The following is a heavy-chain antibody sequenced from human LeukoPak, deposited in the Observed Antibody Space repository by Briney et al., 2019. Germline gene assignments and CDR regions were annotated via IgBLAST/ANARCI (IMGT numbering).Heavy chain of an antibody. CDR2: INPSGGST. D-gene: IGHD5-18*01. Sequence: GESLKISCKGSGYTFTSYYMHWVRQAPGQGLEWMGIINPSGGSTSYAQKFQGRVTMTRDTSTSTVYMELSSLRSEDTAVYYCARVSGPGGIQLWPIDYWGQGTLVTVSS. CDR3: ARVSGPGGIQLWPIDY. J-gene: IGHJ4*02. CDR1: GYTFTSYY. V-gene: IGHV1-46*03.